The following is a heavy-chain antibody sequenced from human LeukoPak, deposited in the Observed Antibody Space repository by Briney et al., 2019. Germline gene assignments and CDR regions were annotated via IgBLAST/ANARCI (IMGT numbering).Heavy chain of an antibody. CDR2: VHASGSA. V-gene: IGHV4-4*07. CDR3: ARHGRDLENASVDAFVI. Sequence: ETLSLTCTVSAGSISTYYWSWIRQPAGKALEWIGRVHASGSANYNASLKSRVTMSVDTSKNQFSLRLSPVTAADTALYYCARHGRDLENASVDAFVIWGQGTMVTVSS. J-gene: IGHJ3*02. D-gene: IGHD5-24*01. CDR1: AGSISTYY.